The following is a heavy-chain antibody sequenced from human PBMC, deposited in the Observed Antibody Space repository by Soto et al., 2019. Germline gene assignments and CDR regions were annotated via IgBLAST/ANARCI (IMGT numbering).Heavy chain of an antibody. D-gene: IGHD2-15*01. J-gene: IGHJ6*02. CDR1: GYTFTSYA. CDR2: INTNTGNP. CDR3: AREGSLTYYYYGMDV. Sequence: WASVKVSCKASGYTFTSYAMHWVRQAPGQGLEWMGWINTNTGNPTYAQGFTGRFVFSLDTSVSTAYLQICSLKDEDTAVYYGAREGSLTYYYYGMDVWGQGTTVTVSS. V-gene: IGHV7-4-1*01.